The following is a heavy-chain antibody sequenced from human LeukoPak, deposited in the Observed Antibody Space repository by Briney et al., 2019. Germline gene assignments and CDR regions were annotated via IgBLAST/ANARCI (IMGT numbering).Heavy chain of an antibody. CDR1: GFTFSKTW. V-gene: IGHV3-7*01. Sequence: GGSLRLSCAASGFTFSKTWMSWVRQAPGKGLEWVANIKVDGSERYYVDSVKGRFTISRDNAKNSLYLQMNSLRAEDTAIYYCARDWNYSFDYWGQGTLVTVSS. CDR2: IKVDGSER. CDR3: ARDWNYSFDY. J-gene: IGHJ4*02. D-gene: IGHD1-7*01.